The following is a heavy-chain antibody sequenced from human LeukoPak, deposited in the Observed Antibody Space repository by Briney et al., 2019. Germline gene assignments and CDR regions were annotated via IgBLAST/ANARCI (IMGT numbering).Heavy chain of an antibody. J-gene: IGHJ6*02. CDR1: GGTFSSYA. CDR3: ASPKTPLGGFRAYYGMDV. CDR2: IIPIFGTA. D-gene: IGHD2-15*01. Sequence: ASVKVSCKASGGTFSSYAISWVRQAPGQGLEWMGGIIPIFGTANYAQKFQGRVTITADESTSTAYMELSSLRSEDTAVYYCASPKTPLGGFRAYYGMDVWGQGTTVTVSS. V-gene: IGHV1-69*13.